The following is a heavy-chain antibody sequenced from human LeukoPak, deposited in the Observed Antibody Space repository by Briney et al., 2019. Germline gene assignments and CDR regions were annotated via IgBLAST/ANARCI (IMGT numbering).Heavy chain of an antibody. CDR1: GYTFNNYW. D-gene: IGHD6-6*01. V-gene: IGHV5-51*01. J-gene: IGHJ4*02. CDR3: ARHGVGSSWFGFDY. CDR2: INPGDSDP. Sequence: GESLKISCQASGYTFNNYWIGWVRQMPGKGLEWMGIINPGDSDPRYSPSLQGRATISADRSISTAYLQWSSLKASDTAMYYCARHGVGSSWFGFDYWGRGTLVTVSS.